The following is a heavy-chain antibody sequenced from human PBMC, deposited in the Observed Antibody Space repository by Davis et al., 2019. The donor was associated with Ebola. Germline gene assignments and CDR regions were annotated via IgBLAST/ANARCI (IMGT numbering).Heavy chain of an antibody. V-gene: IGHV4-59*12. J-gene: IGHJ6*02. CDR3: ARDLRTEDVLLWFGELSMDV. D-gene: IGHD3-10*01. CDR1: GDSISSYF. Sequence: MPSETLSLTCTVSGDSISSYFWSWIRQPPGKGLEWIGYIYYSGSTNYNPSLKSRVTISVDTSKNQFSLKLSSVTAEDTAVYYCARDLRTEDVLLWFGELSMDVWGQGTTVTVSS. CDR2: IYYSGST.